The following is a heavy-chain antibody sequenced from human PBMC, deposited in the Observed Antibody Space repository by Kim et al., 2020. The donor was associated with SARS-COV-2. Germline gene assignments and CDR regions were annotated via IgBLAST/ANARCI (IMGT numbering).Heavy chain of an antibody. CDR1: GFMFSSHG. CDR3: ARDPVVFGNYNVWYELDH. V-gene: IGHV3-30*03. CDR2: VSYDGNNK. J-gene: IGHJ4*02. Sequence: GGSLRLSCAASGFMFSSHGMHWVRQAPGKGLEWVAVVSYDGNNKFYTESVRGRFTISRDNSKNTLYLQMNSLRAEDTAVYYCARDPVVFGNYNVWYELDHWGQGTLVTVSS. D-gene: IGHD1-1*01.